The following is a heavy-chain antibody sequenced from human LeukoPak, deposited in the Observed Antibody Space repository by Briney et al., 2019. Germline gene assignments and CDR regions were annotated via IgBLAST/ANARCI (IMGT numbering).Heavy chain of an antibody. CDR3: ARKIPSGWYRY. Sequence: SETLSLTCAVYGGSFSGYYWSWIRQPPGKGLEWIGEINHGGSTNYNPSLKSRVTISVDTSKNQFSLKLSSVTAADTAVYYCARKIPSGWYRYWGQGTLVTVSS. CDR1: GGSFSGYY. V-gene: IGHV4-34*01. J-gene: IGHJ4*02. D-gene: IGHD6-19*01. CDR2: INHGGST.